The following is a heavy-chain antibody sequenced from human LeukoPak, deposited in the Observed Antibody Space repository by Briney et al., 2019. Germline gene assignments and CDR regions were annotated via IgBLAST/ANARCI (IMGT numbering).Heavy chain of an antibody. CDR1: GYTFTSYG. Sequence: ASVKVSCKASGYTFTSYGISWVRQAPGQGLEWMGWISAYNGNTNYAQKLQGRVTMTTDTSTSTAYMELRSLRSDDTAVYSCARDSSYYYDSSGYLRFDPWGQGTLVTVSS. V-gene: IGHV1-18*01. CDR3: ARDSSYYYDSSGYLRFDP. D-gene: IGHD3-22*01. J-gene: IGHJ5*02. CDR2: ISAYNGNT.